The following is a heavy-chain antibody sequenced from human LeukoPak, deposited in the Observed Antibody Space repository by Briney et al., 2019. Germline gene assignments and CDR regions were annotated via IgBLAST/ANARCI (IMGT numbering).Heavy chain of an antibody. Sequence: SETVSLTCTVAGGSIRSYYWSWIRQPPGKGLEWIGYIYYSGSTNSNPSLKSRVTISVDTSKNQFSLKVSSVTAADTAVYYCARALTPGYCSGGTCSYFDYWGQGTLVTVSS. J-gene: IGHJ4*02. V-gene: IGHV4-59*01. CDR3: ARALTPGYCSGGTCSYFDY. CDR2: IYYSGST. CDR1: GGSIRSYY. D-gene: IGHD2-15*01.